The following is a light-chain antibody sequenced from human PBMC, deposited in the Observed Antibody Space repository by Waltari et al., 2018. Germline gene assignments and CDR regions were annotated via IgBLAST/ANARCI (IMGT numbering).Light chain of an antibody. CDR1: QSVSSSY. Sequence: EIVLTQSPGTLSLSPGERATLSCRASQSVSSSYLAWYQQKRGQAPRRLIYATSSRATGIPDRFSGSGSGTDFSLTISRLEPEDFAVYYCQQYRTSLTFGGGTKVEIK. V-gene: IGKV3-20*01. J-gene: IGKJ4*01. CDR2: ATS. CDR3: QQYRTSLT.